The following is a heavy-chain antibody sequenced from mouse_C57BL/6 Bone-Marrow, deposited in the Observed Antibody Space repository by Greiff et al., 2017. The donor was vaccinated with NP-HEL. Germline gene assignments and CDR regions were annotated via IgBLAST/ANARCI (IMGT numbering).Heavy chain of an antibody. CDR3: ARQGGPCDGEYFDY. Sequence: QVQLQQPGAELVKPGASVKLSCKASGYTFTSYWMQWVKQRPGQGLEWIGEIDPSDSYTNYNQKFKGKATLTVDTSSSTAYMQLSSLPSEDSAVYYCARQGGPCDGEYFDYWGQGTTLTVSS. V-gene: IGHV1-50*01. CDR1: GYTFTSYW. CDR2: IDPSDSYT. D-gene: IGHD1-1*02. J-gene: IGHJ2*01.